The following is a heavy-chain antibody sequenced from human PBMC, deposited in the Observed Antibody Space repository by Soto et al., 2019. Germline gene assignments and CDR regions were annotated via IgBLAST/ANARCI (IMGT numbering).Heavy chain of an antibody. CDR1: GFTFDDYA. CDR3: AKDLIGGKYDILTGATFDY. V-gene: IGHV3-9*01. J-gene: IGHJ4*02. CDR2: ISWNSGSI. D-gene: IGHD3-9*01. Sequence: GGSLGLSCAASGFTFDDYAMHWVRQAPGKGLEWVSGISWNSGSIGYADSVKGRFTISRDNAKNSLYLQMNSLRAEDTALYYCAKDLIGGKYDILTGATFDYWGQGTLVTVSS.